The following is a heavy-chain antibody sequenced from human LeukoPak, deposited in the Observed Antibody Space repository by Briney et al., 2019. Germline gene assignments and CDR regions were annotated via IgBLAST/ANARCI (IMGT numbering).Heavy chain of an antibody. CDR1: GYTFTSYD. CDR3: ARVYSSSWNNYYYYMDV. D-gene: IGHD6-13*01. V-gene: IGHV1-8*03. Sequence: ASVKVSCKASGYTFTSYDINWVRQATGQGLEWMGWMNPNSGNTGHAQKFQGRVTITRNTSISTAYMELSSLRSEDTAVYYCARVYSSSWNNYYYYMDVWGKGTTVTVSS. J-gene: IGHJ6*03. CDR2: MNPNSGNT.